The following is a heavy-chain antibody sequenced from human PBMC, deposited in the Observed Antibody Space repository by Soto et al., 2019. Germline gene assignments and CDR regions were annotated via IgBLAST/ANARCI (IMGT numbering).Heavy chain of an antibody. D-gene: IGHD1-20*01. J-gene: IGHJ5*02. V-gene: IGHV4-39*01. CDR1: GGSSRQSSYF. CDR2: VYYSGTP. Sequence: SETLSLTCAVSGGSSRQSSYFWGWIRQPPGKGLEWIASVYYSGTPYYNPSLKSRVTISIDTSKTQISLKLKSLTAADTAVYYCARRAVMAVTGSLDNWLDPWGQGILVTVSS. CDR3: ARRAVMAVTGSLDNWLDP.